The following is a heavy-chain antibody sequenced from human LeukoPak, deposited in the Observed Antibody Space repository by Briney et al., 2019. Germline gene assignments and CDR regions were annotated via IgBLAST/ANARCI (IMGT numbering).Heavy chain of an antibody. Sequence: ASVKVSCKASGGTFSSYVISWVRQAPGQGLEWMGRIIPIFGTANYAQKFQGRVTITTDESTSTAYMELSSLRSEDTAVYYCASPGPAYSSGWYWFDPWGQGTLVTVSS. D-gene: IGHD6-19*01. CDR2: IIPIFGTA. V-gene: IGHV1-69*05. J-gene: IGHJ5*02. CDR1: GGTFSSYV. CDR3: ASPGPAYSSGWYWFDP.